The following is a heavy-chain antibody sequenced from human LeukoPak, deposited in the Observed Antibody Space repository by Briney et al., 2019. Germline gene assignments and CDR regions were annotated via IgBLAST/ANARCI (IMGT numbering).Heavy chain of an antibody. CDR1: GFTFSSYW. J-gene: IGHJ4*02. CDR2: TKKGGSEK. CDR3: VRVDTSGYYYELSFDY. Sequence: GGSLRLSCAASGFTFSSYWMSWVRQAPGKGLEWVANTKKGGSEKEYVDSVKGRFTISRDNAKNSLYLQMNSLRVEDTAVYYCVRVDTSGYYYELSFDYWGQGTLVTVSS. V-gene: IGHV3-7*01. D-gene: IGHD3-22*01.